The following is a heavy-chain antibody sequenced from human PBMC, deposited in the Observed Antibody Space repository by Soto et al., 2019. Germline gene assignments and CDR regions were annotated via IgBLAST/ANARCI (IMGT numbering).Heavy chain of an antibody. CDR2: ISSSGSTI. J-gene: IGHJ3*02. Sequence: GGSLRLSCAASGFTFSSYEMNWVRQAPGKGLEWVSYISSSGSTIYYADSVKGRFTISRDNAKNSLYLQMNSLRAEDTAVYYCARQKRITMVRGVIGAFDIWGQGTMVTVSS. CDR3: ARQKRITMVRGVIGAFDI. D-gene: IGHD3-10*01. V-gene: IGHV3-48*03. CDR1: GFTFSSYE.